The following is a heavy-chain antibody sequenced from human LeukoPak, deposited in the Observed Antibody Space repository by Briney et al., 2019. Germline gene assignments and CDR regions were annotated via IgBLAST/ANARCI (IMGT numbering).Heavy chain of an antibody. J-gene: IGHJ6*03. CDR1: GASISSGSNY. V-gene: IGHV4-39*07. CDR3: ARVPPWTGYMDV. CDR2: IYSSGST. Sequence: PSETLSLTCSVSGASISSGSNYWGRICQPPGKTLELIGSIYSSGSTYYNSSLQSRVIIIIDTPKNHFSLTLSSVTAADTAVYYCARVPPWTGYMDVWGKGTTVTISS. D-gene: IGHD1-1*01.